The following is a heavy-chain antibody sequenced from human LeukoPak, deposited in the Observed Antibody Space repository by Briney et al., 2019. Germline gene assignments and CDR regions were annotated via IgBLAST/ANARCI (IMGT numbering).Heavy chain of an antibody. Sequence: PGRSLRLSCAASGFTFSSYGMHWVRQAPGKGLEWVAVIWYDGSNKYYADSVKGRFTISRDNSKNTLYLQMNSPRAEDTAVYYCARDSYSNPLDYWGQGTLVTVSS. V-gene: IGHV3-33*01. CDR2: IWYDGSNK. J-gene: IGHJ4*02. CDR1: GFTFSSYG. D-gene: IGHD4-11*01. CDR3: ARDSYSNPLDY.